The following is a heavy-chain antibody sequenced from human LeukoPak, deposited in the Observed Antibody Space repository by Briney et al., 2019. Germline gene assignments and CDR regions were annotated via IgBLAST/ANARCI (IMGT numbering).Heavy chain of an antibody. V-gene: IGHV4-34*01. CDR1: GGSFSGYY. Sequence: SETLSLTCAVYGGSFSGYYWSWIRQPPGKGLEWIGEINHSGSTNYNPSLKSRVTISVDTSKNQFSLKLSSMTAADTAVYYCARDPPYCSGGSCYAQYFDYWGQGTLVTVSS. CDR2: INHSGST. D-gene: IGHD2-15*01. CDR3: ARDPPYCSGGSCYAQYFDY. J-gene: IGHJ4*02.